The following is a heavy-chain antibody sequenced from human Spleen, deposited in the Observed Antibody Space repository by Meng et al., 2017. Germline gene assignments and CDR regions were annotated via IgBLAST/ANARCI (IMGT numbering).Heavy chain of an antibody. V-gene: IGHV1-2*06. J-gene: IGHJ4*02. CDR2: IIPSSGDA. D-gene: IGHD1-7*01. CDR3: ARDGGNYDFDY. Sequence: QGHGLRFGVRVKKPGALVKPPCRASGYTFSEAYVHWVRQAPGQGLEWMGRIIPSSGDANSAQKFLGRVTQTWDTSISTAYMELSSLRSDDTAIYYCARDGGNYDFDYWGQGTLVTVSS. CDR1: GYTFSEAY.